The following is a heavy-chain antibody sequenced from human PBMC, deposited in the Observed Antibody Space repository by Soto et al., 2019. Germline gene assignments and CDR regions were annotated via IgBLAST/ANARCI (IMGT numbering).Heavy chain of an antibody. Sequence: GASVKVSWKASGNTFTSYYMHWGRQAPGQRLEWMGIINPSGGSTSYAQKFQGRVTMTRDTSTSTVYMELSSLRSEDTAVYYCARGLTVLSVLRFLDWMDYWGQGTLVTVSS. CDR3: ARGLTVLSVLRFLDWMDY. V-gene: IGHV1-46*01. CDR1: GNTFTSYY. J-gene: IGHJ4*02. CDR2: INPSGGST. D-gene: IGHD3-3*01.